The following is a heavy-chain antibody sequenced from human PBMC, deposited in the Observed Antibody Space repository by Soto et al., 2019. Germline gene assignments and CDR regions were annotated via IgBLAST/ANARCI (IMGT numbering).Heavy chain of an antibody. CDR1: GYTFTNHD. J-gene: IGHJ2*01. D-gene: IGHD2-8*01. CDR3: ARRAQCSTGVCYIGDWYFDL. CDR2: MHANSDNT. V-gene: IGHV1-8*01. Sequence: QLVQSGAEVKKPGASVRVSCKASGYTFTNHDINWVRQATGQGPEWIGWMHANSDNTGDAQRFQGRVTMTRNASITTAYLELRALTSEDTAVYCCARRAQCSTGVCYIGDWYFDLLGRGTLVTVSS.